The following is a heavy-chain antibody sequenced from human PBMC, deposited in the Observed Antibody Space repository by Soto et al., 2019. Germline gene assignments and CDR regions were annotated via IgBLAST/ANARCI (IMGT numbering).Heavy chain of an antibody. D-gene: IGHD6-6*01. CDR2: TYYRSRWYS. CDR1: GDTVSSNSVA. Sequence: SQTLSLTCVGSGDTVSSNSVAWNWVRQSPSRGLEWLGRTYYRSRWYSDYAVSVRSRIDINADTSMNQLSLQLSSVTDADTAVYYCASGRTRTARPSRRYYYYGLDVWGQGTTVTVSS. CDR3: ASGRTRTARPSRRYYYYGLDV. J-gene: IGHJ6*02. V-gene: IGHV6-1*01.